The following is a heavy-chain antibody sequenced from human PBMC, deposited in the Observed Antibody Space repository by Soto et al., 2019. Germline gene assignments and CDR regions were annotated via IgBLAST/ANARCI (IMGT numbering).Heavy chain of an antibody. J-gene: IGHJ6*01. CDR1: GGTFSSYA. CDR3: ASDSFRGFGVPRDYYYYGMVF. Sequence: ASVKVSCKASGGTFSSYAISWVRQAPGQGLEWMGGIIPIFGTANYAQKFQGRVTITADESTSTAYMELSSLRSEDTAVYYCASDSFRGFGVPRDYYYYGMVFWGQGTMVTVSS. CDR2: IIPIFGTA. D-gene: IGHD3-16*01. V-gene: IGHV1-69*13.